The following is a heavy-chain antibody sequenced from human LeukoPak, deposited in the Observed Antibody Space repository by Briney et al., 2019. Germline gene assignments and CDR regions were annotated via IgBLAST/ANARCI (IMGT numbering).Heavy chain of an antibody. D-gene: IGHD6-19*01. V-gene: IGHV3-23*01. Sequence: GGSLRLSCAASGFAFSSYAMNWVRQAPGKGLEWVSGISGSGDGRYYTDSVKGRFTISRDISRTTVYLQMNSLTVEDTAIYYCAKDLYTVPGACDHWGQGTLVTVSS. CDR3: AKDLYTVPGACDH. CDR2: ISGSGDGR. J-gene: IGHJ4*02. CDR1: GFAFSSYA.